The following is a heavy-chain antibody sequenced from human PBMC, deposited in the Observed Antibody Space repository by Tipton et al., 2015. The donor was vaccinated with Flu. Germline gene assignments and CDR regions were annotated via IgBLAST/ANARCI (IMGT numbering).Heavy chain of an antibody. CDR1: GLTVSSDH. D-gene: IGHD6-25*01. V-gene: IGHV3-53*01. CDR3: VRVRSAAQAYAMDV. CDR2: IYSGDRT. J-gene: IGHJ6*02. Sequence: VQLVQSGGGLIQPGGSLGLSCGASGLTVSSDHMSWVRQAPGTGLECVAVIYSGDRTYYGDSVKGRFTISRDISKNTVYLQMNSLRAEDTAVYYCVRVRSAAQAYAMDVWGQGTTVTVSS.